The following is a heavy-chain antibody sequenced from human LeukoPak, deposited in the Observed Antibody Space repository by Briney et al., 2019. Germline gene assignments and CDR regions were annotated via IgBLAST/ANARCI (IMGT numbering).Heavy chain of an antibody. V-gene: IGHV1-2*02. CDR2: IVPSSGDT. J-gene: IGHJ4*02. Sequence: GASVKVSCKTSGYTFTAYYIHWVRQAPGQGLEWMGWIVPSSGDTHYAQKFQGRVTMTRDTSISTAYLELTRLTSDDTAVYFCARDEGRGGDLGYWGQGTLVRVSS. CDR3: ARDEGRGGDLGY. D-gene: IGHD3-10*01. CDR1: GYTFTAYY.